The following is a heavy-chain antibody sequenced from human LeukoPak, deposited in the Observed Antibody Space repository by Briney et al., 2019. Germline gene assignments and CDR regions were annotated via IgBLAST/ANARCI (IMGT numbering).Heavy chain of an antibody. CDR1: GFTFSNYG. D-gene: IGHD6-6*01. Sequence: PGGSLRLSCAASGFTFSNYGMDWVRQAPGKGLEWVSYISSSSSSIDYADSVKGRFTISRDNAKNSVFLQMNSLRVEDTAVYYCARGGAARPDYWGQGTLVTVTS. CDR2: ISSSSSSI. J-gene: IGHJ4*02. CDR3: ARGGAARPDY. V-gene: IGHV3-48*01.